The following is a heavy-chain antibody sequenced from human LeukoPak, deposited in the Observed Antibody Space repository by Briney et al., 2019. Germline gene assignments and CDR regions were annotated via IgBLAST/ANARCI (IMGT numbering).Heavy chain of an antibody. CDR3: ARENLRDHQLLLGGDAFDI. V-gene: IGHV1-69*13. D-gene: IGHD2-2*01. J-gene: IGHJ3*02. CDR2: IIPIFGTA. Sequence: SVKVSCKASGGTFSSYAISWVRQAPGQGLEWMGGIIPIFGTANYAQKFQGRVTITADESTSTAYMELSSLRSEGTAVYYCARENLRDHQLLLGGDAFDIWGQGTMVTVSS. CDR1: GGTFSSYA.